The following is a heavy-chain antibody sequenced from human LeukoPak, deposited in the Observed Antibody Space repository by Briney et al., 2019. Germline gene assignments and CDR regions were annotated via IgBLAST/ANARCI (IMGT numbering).Heavy chain of an antibody. V-gene: IGHV4-4*07. CDR1: GASISSYY. D-gene: IGHD3-16*01. Sequence: SETLSLTCTVSGASISSYYWSWIRQPAGKGLEWVGRIYTSGSTNYNPSLKSRVTMSVDTSKNQFSLKLSSVTAADTAVYYCARAPPGGIYYYYMDVWGKGTTVTVSS. CDR2: IYTSGST. J-gene: IGHJ6*03. CDR3: ARAPPGGIYYYYMDV.